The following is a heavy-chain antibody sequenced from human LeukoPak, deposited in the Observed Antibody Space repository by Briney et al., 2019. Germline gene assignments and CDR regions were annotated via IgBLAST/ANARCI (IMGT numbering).Heavy chain of an antibody. Sequence: GGTLRLSCAASGFTFSGYGMSWVRQAPGKGLEWVSVIYSGGSTYYADSVKGRFTISRDNSKNTLYLQMNSLRAEDTAVYYCARDDPGLDSSGYAHWGQGTLVTVSS. CDR3: ARDDPGLDSSGYAH. CDR2: IYSGGST. J-gene: IGHJ4*02. D-gene: IGHD3-22*01. V-gene: IGHV3-53*01. CDR1: GFTFSGYG.